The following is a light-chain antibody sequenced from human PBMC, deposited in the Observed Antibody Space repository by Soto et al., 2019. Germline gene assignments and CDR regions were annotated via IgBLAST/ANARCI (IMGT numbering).Light chain of an antibody. Sequence: QSALTQPASVSGSPGQSITISCTGTSSDVGRYNYVSWHQQHPGKAPKLMIYEVSNRPSGVSNRFSGSKSGNTASLTISGLQAEDEADYYCSSYTSSNTQVFGGGTKVTVL. CDR2: EVS. CDR1: SSDVGRYNY. V-gene: IGLV2-14*01. CDR3: SSYTSSNTQV. J-gene: IGLJ2*01.